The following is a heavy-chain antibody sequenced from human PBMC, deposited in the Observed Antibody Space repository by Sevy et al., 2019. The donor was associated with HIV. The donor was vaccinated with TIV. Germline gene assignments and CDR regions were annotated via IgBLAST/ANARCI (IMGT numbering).Heavy chain of an antibody. V-gene: IGHV3-30*04. D-gene: IGHD5-18*01. CDR3: AREPNSYGYYYYGMDV. Sequence: GGSLRLSCAASGFTFSSYAMHWVRQAPGKGLEWVAVISYDGSNKYYADSVKGRFTISRDNSKNTLYLQMNSLRAEDTAVYYCAREPNSYGYYYYGMDVWGQGTTVTVSS. CDR2: ISYDGSNK. CDR1: GFTFSSYA. J-gene: IGHJ6*02.